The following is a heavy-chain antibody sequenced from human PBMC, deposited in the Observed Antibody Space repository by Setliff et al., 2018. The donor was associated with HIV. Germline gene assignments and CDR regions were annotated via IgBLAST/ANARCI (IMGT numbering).Heavy chain of an antibody. V-gene: IGHV3-30*07. D-gene: IGHD3-16*01. Sequence: GGSLRLSCAASGFTYSNYAMHWVRQAPGKGLEWMALISYDGSNIHYADSVKGRFTISRDDSKNTLYLQMNSLRAEDTAVYYCARDRAYASFDYWGQGALVTVSS. CDR1: GFTYSNYA. J-gene: IGHJ4*02. CDR3: ARDRAYASFDY. CDR2: ISYDGSNI.